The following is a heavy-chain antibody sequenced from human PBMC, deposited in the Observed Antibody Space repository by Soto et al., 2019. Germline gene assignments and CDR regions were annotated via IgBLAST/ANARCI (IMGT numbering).Heavy chain of an antibody. J-gene: IGHJ6*02. CDR2: INHSGST. D-gene: IGHD1-7*01. CDR1: GGSFSGYY. CDR3: ASDNWNYDYYHGMDV. Sequence: SETLSLTCAVYGGSFSGYYWSWIRQPPGKGLEWIGEINHSGSTNYNPSLKSRVTISVDTSKNQFSLKLSSVTAADTAVYYCASDNWNYDYYHGMDVWGQGTTVTVSS. V-gene: IGHV4-34*01.